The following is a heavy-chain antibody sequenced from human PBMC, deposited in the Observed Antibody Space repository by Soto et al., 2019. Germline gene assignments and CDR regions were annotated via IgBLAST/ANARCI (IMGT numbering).Heavy chain of an antibody. Sequence: GGSLRLSCAASGFTFSSYGMHWVRQAPGKGLEWVAVIWYDGSNKYYADSVKGRFTISRDNSKNTLYLQMNSLRAEDTAVYYCARVELVYYYYMDVWGKGTTVTVSS. CDR3: ARVELVYYYYMDV. J-gene: IGHJ6*03. CDR2: IWYDGSNK. D-gene: IGHD1-1*01. CDR1: GFTFSSYG. V-gene: IGHV3-33*01.